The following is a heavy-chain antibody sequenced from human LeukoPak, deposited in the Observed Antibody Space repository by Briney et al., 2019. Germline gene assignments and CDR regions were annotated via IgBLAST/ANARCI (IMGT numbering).Heavy chain of an antibody. CDR2: INTDGSST. V-gene: IGHV3-74*01. CDR1: GFTFSSYW. J-gene: IGHJ4*02. CDR3: ASACSGGSCYDFDY. Sequence: GGSLRLSCAPSGFTFSSYWMHWVRQAPGKGLVWVSRINTDGSSTTYADSVKGRFTISRDNARNTLYLQMNSLRAEDTAVYYCASACSGGSCYDFDYWGQGTLVTVSS. D-gene: IGHD2-15*01.